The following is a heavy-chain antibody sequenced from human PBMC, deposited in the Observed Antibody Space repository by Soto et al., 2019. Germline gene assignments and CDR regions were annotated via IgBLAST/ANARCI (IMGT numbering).Heavy chain of an antibody. Sequence: QVQLVESGGGVGQPGRSLRLSCAASGFTFSSYAMHWVRQAPGKGLEWVAVISYDGSNKYYADSVKGRFTISRDNSKNTLYLQMNSLRAEDTAVYYCARVGGSGWLFDYWGQGTLVTVSS. CDR3: ARVGGSGWLFDY. J-gene: IGHJ4*02. D-gene: IGHD6-19*01. CDR2: ISYDGSNK. V-gene: IGHV3-30-3*01. CDR1: GFTFSSYA.